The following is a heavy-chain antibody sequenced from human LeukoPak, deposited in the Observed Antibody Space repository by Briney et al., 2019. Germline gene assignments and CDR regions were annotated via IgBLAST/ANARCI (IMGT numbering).Heavy chain of an antibody. J-gene: IGHJ1*01. CDR1: GFTFSSYS. CDR3: ARDLFGEYFQH. D-gene: IGHD3-10*01. V-gene: IGHV3-48*01. CDR2: ISSSSSTI. Sequence: WGSLRLSCAASGFTFSSYSMNWVRQAPGKGLEWVSYISSSSSTIYYADSVKGRFTISRDNAKNSLYLQMNSLRAEDTAVYYCARDLFGEYFQHWGQGTLVTVSS.